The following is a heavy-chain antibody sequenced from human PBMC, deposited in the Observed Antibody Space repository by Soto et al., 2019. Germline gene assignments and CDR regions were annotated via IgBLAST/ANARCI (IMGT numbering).Heavy chain of an antibody. D-gene: IGHD2-2*02. CDR1: GGSFSGYY. J-gene: IGHJ4*02. Sequence: SETLSLTCAVYGGSFSGYYWSWIRQPPGKGLEWIGEINHSGSTNYNPSLKSRVTISVDTSKNQFSLKLSSVTAADTAVYYCAREIVVVPAAIGGTRPYYFDYWGQGTLVTVSS. V-gene: IGHV4-34*01. CDR3: AREIVVVPAAIGGTRPYYFDY. CDR2: INHSGST.